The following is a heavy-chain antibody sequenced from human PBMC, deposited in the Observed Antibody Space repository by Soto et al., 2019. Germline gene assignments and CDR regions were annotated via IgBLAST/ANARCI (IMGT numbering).Heavy chain of an antibody. CDR3: AKDHDMARIGGY. Sequence: EVQLMGSGGGLVQPGGSLRLSCVASGFTFSSYGMSWVRQPPGKGLEWVSSLNGGSTYYADSVKGWFTISRDNSKNTLYLQMNSLRAEDTAIYYCAKDHDMARIGGYWGQGTLVTVSS. D-gene: IGHD3-16*01. J-gene: IGHJ4*02. CDR2: SLNGGST. V-gene: IGHV3-23*01. CDR1: GFTFSSYG.